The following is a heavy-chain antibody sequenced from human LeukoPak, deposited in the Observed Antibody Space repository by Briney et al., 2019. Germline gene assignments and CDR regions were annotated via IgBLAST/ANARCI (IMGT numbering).Heavy chain of an antibody. CDR2: ISGSGGST. J-gene: IGHJ3*02. V-gene: IGHV3-23*01. D-gene: IGHD3-22*01. Sequence: PGGSLRLSCAASGFTFSSYAMSWVRQAPGKGLEWVSAISGSGGSTYYADSAKGRFTISRDNSKNTLYLQMNSLRAEDTAVYYCAKGRGLYDSSGYDAFDIWGQGTMVTVSS. CDR1: GFTFSSYA. CDR3: AKGRGLYDSSGYDAFDI.